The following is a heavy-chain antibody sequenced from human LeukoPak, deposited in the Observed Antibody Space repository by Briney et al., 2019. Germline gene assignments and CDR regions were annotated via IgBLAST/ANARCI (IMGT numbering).Heavy chain of an antibody. V-gene: IGHV3-11*06. CDR2: ISSSSSYT. D-gene: IGHD2-15*01. CDR1: GFTFSDYY. Sequence: GGSLRLSCVASGFTFSDYYMSWIRQAPGRGLEGVSYISSSSSYTTYADSVKGRFTISRDNAKHSLYLQMNSLRAEDTAVYYCARERYCSGVSCHDDFDIWGQGTIVTVSS. CDR3: ARERYCSGVSCHDDFDI. J-gene: IGHJ3*02.